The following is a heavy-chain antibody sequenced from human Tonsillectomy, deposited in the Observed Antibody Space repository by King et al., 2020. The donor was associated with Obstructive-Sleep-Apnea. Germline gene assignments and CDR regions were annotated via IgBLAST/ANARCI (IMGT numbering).Heavy chain of an antibody. D-gene: IGHD6-13*01. CDR1: GGSISSYY. V-gene: IGHV4-59*01. CDR2: IYYSGST. J-gene: IGHJ6*02. Sequence: HVQLQESGPGLVKPSETLSLTCIVSGGSISSYYWSWIRQPPGKGLEWIGYIYYSGSTNYDPSLKSRVSISVDASKNQFSLKLSSVTAADTAVYYCARGNGFSASWPGLFYGLDVWGQGTTVTVSS. CDR3: ARGNGFSASWPGLFYGLDV.